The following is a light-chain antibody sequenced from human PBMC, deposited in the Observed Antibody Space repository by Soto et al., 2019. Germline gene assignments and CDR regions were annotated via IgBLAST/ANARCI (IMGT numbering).Light chain of an antibody. CDR1: QSVHTF. Sequence: EIVLTQSPDTLSLSPGEGASLSCRASQSVHTFLAWYQQKPGQAPRLLIYGASTRATGVPDRFSGSGSGTDFTLTISRLEPEDFAVYYCQQYGSSPTFGQGTRLEIK. J-gene: IGKJ5*01. V-gene: IGKV3-20*01. CDR3: QQYGSSPT. CDR2: GAS.